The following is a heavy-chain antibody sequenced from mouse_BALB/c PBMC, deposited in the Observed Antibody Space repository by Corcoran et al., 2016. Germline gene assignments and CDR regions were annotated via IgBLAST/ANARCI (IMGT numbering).Heavy chain of an antibody. CDR3: ATTMITVFAY. CDR2: INPYNYGT. J-gene: IGHJ3*01. CDR1: GYPFTNYV. D-gene: IGHD2-4*01. V-gene: IGHV1S136*01. Sequence: EVQLKQSGPEHVKPVASVKMSCKASGYPFTNYVMHRVKQKPGQGREWIVYINPYNYGTKYNEKFKGKDTLTSDKSSSTAYMELSSLTSEDSAVYYCATTMITVFAYWGQGTLVTVSA.